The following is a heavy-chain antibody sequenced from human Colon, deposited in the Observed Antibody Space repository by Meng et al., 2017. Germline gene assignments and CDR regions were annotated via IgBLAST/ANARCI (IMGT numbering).Heavy chain of an antibody. D-gene: IGHD4/OR15-4a*01. CDR1: GDSSSGPY. CDR2: VYDNGNT. J-gene: IGHJ5*02. V-gene: IGHV4-59*11. CDR3: ARRAVGARGWIDP. Sequence: QESGPGLGKPSDPLSLPCTVSGDSSSGPYWNWIRQPPGKGLEWIGCVYDNGNTNYNPSLKSRATMSLDTSKNQFSLRLSSVTAEDTAVYYCARRAVGARGWIDPWGQGTLVTVSS.